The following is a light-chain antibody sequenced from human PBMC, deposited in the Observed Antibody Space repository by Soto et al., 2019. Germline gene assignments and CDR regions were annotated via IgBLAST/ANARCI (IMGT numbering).Light chain of an antibody. V-gene: IGKV3-20*01. CDR2: DAS. CDR3: QLYGTSPGFT. Sequence: EIVLTQSPGTLSLSPGEGATLSCRACQSAGRHSLAWYQQKPGQPPRLLIYDASIRATGIPDRFSGSGSGTDFTLTISRLEPEDFAVYYCQLYGTSPGFTFGPGTKVDIK. CDR1: QSAGRHS. J-gene: IGKJ3*01.